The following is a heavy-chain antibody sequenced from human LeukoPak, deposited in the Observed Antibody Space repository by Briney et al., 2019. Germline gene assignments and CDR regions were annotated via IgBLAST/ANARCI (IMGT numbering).Heavy chain of an antibody. D-gene: IGHD2-15*01. CDR2: INHSGST. J-gene: IGHJ4*02. Sequence: SETLSLTCAVYGGSFSGYYWSWIRQSPGKGLEWIGEINHSGSTNYNPSLKSRVTISVDTSKNQFSLKLSSVTAADPAVYYCARAYYVVVAAAFDYWGQGTLVTVSS. CDR1: GGSFSGYY. CDR3: ARAYYVVVAAAFDY. V-gene: IGHV4-34*01.